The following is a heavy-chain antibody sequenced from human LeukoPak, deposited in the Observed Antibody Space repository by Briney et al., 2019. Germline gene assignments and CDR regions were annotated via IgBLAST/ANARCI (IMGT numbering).Heavy chain of an antibody. CDR3: ARRRDGNNYGL. Sequence: SETLSLTCTVSGGSINSYYWGWIRQPPGKGLEWIGSIYYSGSTYYNPSLKSRVSISADTSKNQFSLNLTSVTAADTAVYYCARRRDGNNYGLWGQGTLVTVSS. CDR1: GGSINSYY. D-gene: IGHD5-24*01. J-gene: IGHJ4*02. CDR2: IYYSGST. V-gene: IGHV4-39*01.